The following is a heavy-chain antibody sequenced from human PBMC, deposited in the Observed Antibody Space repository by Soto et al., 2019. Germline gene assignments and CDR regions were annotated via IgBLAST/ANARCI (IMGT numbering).Heavy chain of an antibody. J-gene: IGHJ4*02. CDR3: AKTVSIAVVAAPNFDS. Sequence: EVQLLESGGGLVQPGGSLRLSCAASGFTFSRFDMSWVRQAPGKGLQWVAGISLGGGSTYYTDSVKGRFTISRDNSENTLYLQMNSLRGEDTAVYYCAKTVSIAVVAAPNFDSWGQGPLVTVSS. V-gene: IGHV3-23*01. CDR1: GFTFSRFD. D-gene: IGHD2-15*01. CDR2: ISLGGGST.